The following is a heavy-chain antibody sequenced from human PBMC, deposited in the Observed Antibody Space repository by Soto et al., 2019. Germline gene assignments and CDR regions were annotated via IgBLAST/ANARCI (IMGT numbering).Heavy chain of an antibody. V-gene: IGHV3-23*01. CDR1: GFTFSSYA. J-gene: IGHJ4*02. D-gene: IGHD3-22*01. CDR3: AKYMTYYYDSSGYYPGLDY. Sequence: EVQLLESGGGLVQPGGSLRLSCAASGFTFSSYAMSWVRQAPGKGLEWVSAISGSGGSTYYADSVKGRFTISRDNSKNTLYLQMNSLRAEDTAVYYCAKYMTYYYDSSGYYPGLDYWGQGTLVTVSS. CDR2: ISGSGGST.